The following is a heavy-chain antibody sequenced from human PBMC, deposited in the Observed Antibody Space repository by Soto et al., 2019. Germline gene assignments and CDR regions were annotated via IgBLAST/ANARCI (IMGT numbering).Heavy chain of an antibody. J-gene: IGHJ6*02. V-gene: IGHV3-48*03. CDR3: ASRSVGSRIYYYYGLDV. D-gene: IGHD1-26*01. CDR2: ISSSGSTI. CDR1: GFTFSSYE. Sequence: PGGSLRLSCAASGFTFSSYEMNWVRQAPGKGLEWVSYISSSGSTIYYADSVKGRFTISRDNAKNSLYLQMNSLRAEDTAVYYCASRSVGSRIYYYYGLDVWGQGTTVTVSS.